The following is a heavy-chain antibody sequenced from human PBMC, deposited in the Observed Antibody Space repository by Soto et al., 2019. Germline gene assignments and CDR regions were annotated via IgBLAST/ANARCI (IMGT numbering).Heavy chain of an antibody. CDR1: GFTFNNYA. J-gene: IGHJ4*02. D-gene: IGHD3-10*01. CDR2: ISGGGDTT. Sequence: EVQLLESGGGLVQPGGSLRLSCAASGFTFNNYAMTWVRQAPGKGLEWVSAISGGGDTTSYADSVQGRFTVSREGSKNTLYLQMSSLRAEDTVLYYCAKGRGGSGSLTPRVDFWGQGTLVTVSS. CDR3: AKGRGGSGSLTPRVDF. V-gene: IGHV3-23*01.